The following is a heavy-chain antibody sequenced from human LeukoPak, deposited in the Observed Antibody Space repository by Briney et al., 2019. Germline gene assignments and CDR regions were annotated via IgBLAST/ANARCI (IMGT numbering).Heavy chain of an antibody. D-gene: IGHD6-6*01. J-gene: IGHJ6*03. CDR2: ISDGGGNT. CDR1: GFTFSDYP. Sequence: PGGSLRLSCTASGFTFSDYPMSWVRQAPGKGLEWVSGISDGGGNTYYADSVKGRFTISRDNSKNTLSLQMNSLRAEDTAVYYCASRYGSSSRHFYYSMDVWGKGTTVTVSS. CDR3: ASRYGSSSRHFYYSMDV. V-gene: IGHV3-23*01.